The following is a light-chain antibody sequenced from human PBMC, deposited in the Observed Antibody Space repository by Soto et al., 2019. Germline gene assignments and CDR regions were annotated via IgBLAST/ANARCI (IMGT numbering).Light chain of an antibody. CDR2: AAS. CDR1: QSISSY. V-gene: IGKV1-39*01. J-gene: IGKJ4*01. Sequence: DIQMTQSPSSLSASVGDRVTITCRASQSISSYLNWFQQKPGKAPKLLISAASSSQSGVPSRFSGSGSGTDFTFTISSLQPEDFATYYCQQSYSTPLTFGGGTKVEIK. CDR3: QQSYSTPLT.